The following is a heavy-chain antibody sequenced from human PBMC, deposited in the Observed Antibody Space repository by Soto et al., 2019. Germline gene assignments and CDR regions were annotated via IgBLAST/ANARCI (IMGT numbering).Heavy chain of an antibody. J-gene: IGHJ6*02. Sequence: QVQLVESGGGVVQPGRSLRLSCAASGFTFSSYGMHWVRQAPGKGLEWVAVISYDGSNKYYADSVKGRFTISRDNSKNTLYLQMTSLRPEDTAVYYCAKEMGSGSYYPPHYYYYGMDVSGQGTTVTVSS. CDR1: GFTFSSYG. CDR2: ISYDGSNK. CDR3: AKEMGSGSYYPPHYYYYGMDV. V-gene: IGHV3-30*18. D-gene: IGHD3-10*01.